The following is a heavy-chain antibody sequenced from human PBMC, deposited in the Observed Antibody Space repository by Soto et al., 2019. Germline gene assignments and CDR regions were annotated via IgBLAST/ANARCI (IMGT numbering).Heavy chain of an antibody. V-gene: IGHV5-51*01. D-gene: IGHD6-19*01. Sequence: GESLKISCKGSGYSFTSHWIVWVRQMPGKGLEWMGIIYPGDSETRYSPSFQGQVTISADKSISTAYLQWSSLRASDTAMYYCARLPDRITVAGTGFDYWGQGTQVT. J-gene: IGHJ4*02. CDR2: IYPGDSET. CDR3: ARLPDRITVAGTGFDY. CDR1: GYSFTSHW.